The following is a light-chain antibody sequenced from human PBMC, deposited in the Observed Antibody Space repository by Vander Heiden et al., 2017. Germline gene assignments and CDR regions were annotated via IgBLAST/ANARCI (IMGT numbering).Light chain of an antibody. V-gene: IGKV1-39*01. J-gene: IGKJ2*01. CDR3: QQSHSIPYT. Sequence: DIQMTQSPSSLSASVGDRVIITCRPSQNIGNYLNWYQRKPGQAPKALIYAASDLVSGVPSRFSGSRSGTDFTLSISCLQAEDLATYFCQQSHSIPYTFGPGTKVEIK. CDR2: AAS. CDR1: QNIGNY.